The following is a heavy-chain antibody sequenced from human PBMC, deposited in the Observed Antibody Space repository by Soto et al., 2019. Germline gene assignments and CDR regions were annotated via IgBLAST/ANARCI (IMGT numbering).Heavy chain of an antibody. V-gene: IGHV3-48*03. J-gene: IGHJ6*02. Sequence: GGSLRLSCAVSGFTFSRYEMNWVRQAPGKGLEWVSYIGTSGKTIYYADSVRGRFTISRDNAKNSLYLQMNSLRAEDTAVYYCARDPAIYSGNFDYGLDVWGQGXTVTVYS. CDR3: ARDPAIYSGNFDYGLDV. CDR2: IGTSGKTI. D-gene: IGHD4-4*01. CDR1: GFTFSRYE.